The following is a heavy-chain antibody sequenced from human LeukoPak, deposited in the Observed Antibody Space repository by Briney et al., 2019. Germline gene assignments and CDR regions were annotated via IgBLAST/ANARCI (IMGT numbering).Heavy chain of an antibody. D-gene: IGHD6-13*01. V-gene: IGHV3-33*01. CDR2: IWYDGTNK. J-gene: IGHJ4*02. Sequence: PGGSLRLSCAASGFTFSNFGMHWVRQAPGKGLEWVALIWYDGTNKYYADSVKGRFTISRDNSKNTLYLQMNSLRAEDTAVYYCARWAAAVDYWGQGTLVTVSS. CDR3: ARWAAAVDY. CDR1: GFTFSNFG.